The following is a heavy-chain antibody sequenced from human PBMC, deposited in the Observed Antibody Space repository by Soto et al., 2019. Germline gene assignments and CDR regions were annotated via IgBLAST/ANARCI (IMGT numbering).Heavy chain of an antibody. D-gene: IGHD3-22*01. V-gene: IGHV3-30-3*01. Sequence: QVQLVESGGGVVQPGRSLRLSCAASGFTFSSYAMHWVRQAPGKGLEWVAVISYDGSNKYYADSVKGRFTISRDNSKNRLYLQMNGLRAEDTAVYYCAREMSYDSSGYYYDYWGQGTLVTVSS. J-gene: IGHJ4*02. CDR1: GFTFSSYA. CDR3: AREMSYDSSGYYYDY. CDR2: ISYDGSNK.